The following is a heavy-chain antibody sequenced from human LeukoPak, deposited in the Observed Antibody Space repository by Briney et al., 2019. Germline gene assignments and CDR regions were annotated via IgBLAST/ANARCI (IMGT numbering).Heavy chain of an antibody. D-gene: IGHD4-23*01. CDR3: ARPHSGGNFLGYDY. CDR1: GGSISSRSYY. Sequence: SETLSLTCTVSGGSISSRSYYWGWIRQPPGMGLEWIGSIYYSGSTYCNPSLKSRVTISVDTSKNQFSLKLSSVTAADTAVYYCARPHSGGNFLGYDYWGQGTLVTVSS. CDR2: IYYSGST. J-gene: IGHJ4*02. V-gene: IGHV4-39*01.